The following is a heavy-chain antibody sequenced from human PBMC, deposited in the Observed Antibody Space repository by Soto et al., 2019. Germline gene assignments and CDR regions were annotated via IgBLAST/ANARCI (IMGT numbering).Heavy chain of an antibody. CDR2: VYSSGST. CDR1: GGSIRNYY. D-gene: IGHD5-18*01. J-gene: IGHJ4*02. CDR3: ARDHPHSYGVYYFDY. V-gene: IGHV4-59*01. Sequence: SETLSLTCTVSGGSIRNYYWSWIRQPPGKGLEWIGYVYSSGSTHYNPSLQSRVTISADTSKNQVSLKVSSVTAADTAVYYCARDHPHSYGVYYFDYWGQGTPVTVSS.